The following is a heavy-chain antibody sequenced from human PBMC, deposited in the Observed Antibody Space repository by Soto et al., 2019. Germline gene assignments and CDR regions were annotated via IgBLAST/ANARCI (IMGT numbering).Heavy chain of an antibody. CDR3: ARVMGYSNYYFDY. CDR1: GFTFSDYY. J-gene: IGHJ4*02. V-gene: IGHV3-11*06. Sequence: QVQLVESGGGLVKPGGSLRLSCAASGFTFSDYYMSWIRQAPGKGLEWVSYISSSSSYTNYADSVKGRFTISRDNAKNSLYLQMNRLRAEDTAVYYCARVMGYSNYYFDYWGQGTLVTVSS. D-gene: IGHD4-4*01. CDR2: ISSSSSYT.